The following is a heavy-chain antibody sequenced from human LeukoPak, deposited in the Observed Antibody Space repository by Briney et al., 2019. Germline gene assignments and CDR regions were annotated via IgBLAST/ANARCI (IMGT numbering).Heavy chain of an antibody. CDR3: AKCDYYDINGYYYFDY. CDR1: GFTFSRYG. J-gene: IGHJ4*02. Sequence: PGGSLSLSCAASGFTFSRYGMNWVRQTPGKGLEWVAFIRYDGSKEYYGDSVKGRFTISRDNSKNSVYLQMRSLRPEDTAMYYCAKCDYYDINGYYYFDYWGPGTQVTVSS. V-gene: IGHV3-30*02. CDR2: IRYDGSKE. D-gene: IGHD3-22*01.